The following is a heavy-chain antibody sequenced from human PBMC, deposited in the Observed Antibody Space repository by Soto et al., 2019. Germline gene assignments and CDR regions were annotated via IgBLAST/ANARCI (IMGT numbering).Heavy chain of an antibody. CDR1: GGSISSGGYY. Sequence: QVQLQESGPGLVKPSQTLSLTCTVSGGSISSGGYYWSWIRQHPGKGLEWIGYIYYSGSTYYNPSLQSRVTLSVDTSKNQLSLKLSSVTAADTAVYYCARVVKGDYSNDYYSYYYMDVWGKGTTVTVSS. CDR2: IYYSGST. CDR3: ARVVKGDYSNDYYSYYYMDV. V-gene: IGHV4-31*03. J-gene: IGHJ6*03. D-gene: IGHD2-15*01.